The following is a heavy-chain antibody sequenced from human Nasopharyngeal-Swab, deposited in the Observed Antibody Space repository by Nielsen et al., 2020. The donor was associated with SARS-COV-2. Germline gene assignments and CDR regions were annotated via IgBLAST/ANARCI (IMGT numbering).Heavy chain of an antibody. J-gene: IGHJ4*02. CDR1: GFTFSDSA. D-gene: IGHD2-15*01. Sequence: ESLKISCAASGFTFSDSAIHWVRQASGEGLEWVARIRSKGNNYATAYAASVKGRFTIFRDDPTNTAYLQMNSLKTEDTAVYYCTRCGGGCYSGRDYWGQGTLVTVSS. CDR2: IRSKGNNYAT. CDR3: TRCGGGCYSGRDY. V-gene: IGHV3-73*01.